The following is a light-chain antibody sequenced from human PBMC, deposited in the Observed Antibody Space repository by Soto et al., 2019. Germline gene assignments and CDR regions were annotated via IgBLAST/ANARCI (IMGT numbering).Light chain of an antibody. J-gene: IGLJ1*01. V-gene: IGLV2-11*01. CDR1: SSDVGGYNY. Sequence: QSALTQTRSVSGSPGQSVTISCTGTSSDVGGYNYVSWYQQHPGKAPKLMIYDVSKRPSGVPDRFSGSKSGNTASLTISGLQAEDEADYYCCSYAGSYAYVFGTGTKVTV. CDR2: DVS. CDR3: CSYAGSYAYV.